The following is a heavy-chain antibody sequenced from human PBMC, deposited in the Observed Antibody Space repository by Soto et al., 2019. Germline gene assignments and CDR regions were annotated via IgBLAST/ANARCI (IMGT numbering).Heavy chain of an antibody. V-gene: IGHV4-59*01. CDR2: LYYGRSA. J-gene: IGHJ4*02. CDR3: ALRSMAVVPEY. D-gene: IGHD3-22*01. CDR1: GDSISSYY. Sequence: QVQLQESGPGLVKPSETLSLTCAVSGDSISSYYCMWIRQPPGKGLESIGYLYYGRSANYNPSLRSRVTWSVDTATNQCSLTLSSMTAADTAVYYCALRSMAVVPEYWGQGTLVTVSS.